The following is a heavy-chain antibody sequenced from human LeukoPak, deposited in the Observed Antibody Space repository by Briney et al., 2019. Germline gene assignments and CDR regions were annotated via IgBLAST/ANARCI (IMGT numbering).Heavy chain of an antibody. CDR2: ISGSGAST. Sequence: GGSLRLSCLASGFTLSTNAMSWVRQAPGKGLEWISGISGSGASTYYADSVKGRFTISRDDSRNTLYLQMNSLRGDDTAVYYCAKDVGKWESLHFFDYWGQGTLVTVSS. CDR1: GFTLSTNA. V-gene: IGHV3-23*01. CDR3: AKDVGKWESLHFFDY. D-gene: IGHD1-26*01. J-gene: IGHJ4*02.